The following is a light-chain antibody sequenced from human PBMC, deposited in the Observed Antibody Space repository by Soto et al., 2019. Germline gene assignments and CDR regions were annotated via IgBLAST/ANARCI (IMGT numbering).Light chain of an antibody. CDR3: SSWTGNNFVV. Sequence: QSALIQPPSASGSPGQQVTISCTGTSSNVGAYNYVSGYQQHPGKAPKLMIYEFTKRPSGVPDRVSGSKSGSTASLTVSGLQAEDEADYYCSSWTGNNFVVFGGGTKLTVL. CDR1: SSNVGAYNY. J-gene: IGLJ2*01. CDR2: EFT. V-gene: IGLV2-8*01.